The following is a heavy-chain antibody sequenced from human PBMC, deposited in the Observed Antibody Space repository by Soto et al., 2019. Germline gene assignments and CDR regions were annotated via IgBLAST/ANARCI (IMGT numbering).Heavy chain of an antibody. CDR1: GGSISSGDYY. V-gene: IGHV4-30-4*01. CDR2: IYYSGST. J-gene: IGHJ6*02. Sequence: PSETLSLTCTVSGGSISSGDYYWSWIRQPPGKGLEWIGYIYYSGSTYYNPSLKSRVTISVDTSKNQFSLKLSSVTAAATAVYYCARVPLRDINLDYYYGMDVWGQGTTVTVSS. CDR3: ARVPLRDINLDYYYGMDV.